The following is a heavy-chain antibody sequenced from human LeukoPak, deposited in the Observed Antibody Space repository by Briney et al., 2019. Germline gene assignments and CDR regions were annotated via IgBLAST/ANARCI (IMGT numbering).Heavy chain of an antibody. V-gene: IGHV3-30*04. CDR1: GFTFSSYA. Sequence: GGSLRLSCAASGFTFSSYAMHWVRQAPGKGLEWVAVISYDGSNKYYADSVKGRFTISRDNSKNTLYLQMNSLRAEDTAVYYCATFDYGDYEYYLDYWGQGTLVTVSS. CDR3: ATFDYGDYEYYLDY. CDR2: ISYDGSNK. D-gene: IGHD4-17*01. J-gene: IGHJ4*02.